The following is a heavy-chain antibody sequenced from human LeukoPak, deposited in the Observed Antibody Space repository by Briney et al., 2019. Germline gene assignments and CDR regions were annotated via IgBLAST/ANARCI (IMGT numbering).Heavy chain of an antibody. CDR2: INPHSGGT. D-gene: IGHD6-13*01. CDR3: AREARVAAAGTAGINFDY. J-gene: IGHJ4*02. Sequence: ASVKVSCKASGYTFTGYYIQWVRQAPGQGLEWMGWINPHSGGTNYAQKFQGRVAMTRDTSNTTAYMEMTRLRSDDTAVYYCAREARVAAAGTAGINFDYWGQGTLVTVSS. V-gene: IGHV1-2*02. CDR1: GYTFTGYY.